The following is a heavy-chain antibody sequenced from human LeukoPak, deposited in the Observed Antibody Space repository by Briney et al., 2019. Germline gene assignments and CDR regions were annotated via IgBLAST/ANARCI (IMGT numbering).Heavy chain of an antibody. CDR1: GFSFSDYY. CDR2: ISGSSTYT. CDR3: ARDYYGREGYFDY. V-gene: IGHV3-11*05. Sequence: GGSLRLSCAVSGFSFSDYYMSWTRQSRGKGLEWVSYISGSSTYTNYADSVKGRFTISRDNAKSSLYLQMNSLRDEDTAVYYCARDYYGREGYFDYWGQGTLVTVSS. D-gene: IGHD3-10*02. J-gene: IGHJ4*02.